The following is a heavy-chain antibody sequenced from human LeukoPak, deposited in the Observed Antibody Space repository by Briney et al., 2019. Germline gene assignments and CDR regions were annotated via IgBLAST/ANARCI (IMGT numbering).Heavy chain of an antibody. D-gene: IGHD2-2*01. J-gene: IGHJ4*02. CDR1: GFTFSNAW. CDR2: IKSKTDGGTT. V-gene: IGHV3-15*01. Sequence: GGSLRLSCAASGFTFSNAWMSWVRQAPGKGLEWVGRIKSKTDGGTTDYAAPVKGRFTISRDDSKNTLYLQMNSLKTEDTAIYCCTTWPAAHLKFDYWGQGTLVTVSS. CDR3: TTWPAAHLKFDY.